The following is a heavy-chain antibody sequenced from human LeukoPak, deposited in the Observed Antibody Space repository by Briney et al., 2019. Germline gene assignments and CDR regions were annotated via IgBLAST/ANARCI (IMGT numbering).Heavy chain of an antibody. D-gene: IGHD6-19*01. CDR2: IWYDGSNK. CDR3: AKGGRIAVAGYDY. J-gene: IGHJ4*02. Sequence: GRSLRLSCAASGFTFSSYGMHWVRQAPGKGLEWVAVIWYDGSNKYYADSVKGRFTISRDNSKNTLYLQMNSLRAEDTAVYYCAKGGRIAVAGYDYWGQGTLVTVSS. V-gene: IGHV3-33*06. CDR1: GFTFSSYG.